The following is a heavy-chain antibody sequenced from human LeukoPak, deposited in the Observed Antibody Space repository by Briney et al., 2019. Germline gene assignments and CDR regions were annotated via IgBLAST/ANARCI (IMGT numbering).Heavy chain of an antibody. V-gene: IGHV1-18*01. Sequence: ASVKVSCKASGYTFTSYGISWVRQAPGQGLEWMGWISAYNGNTNYAQKLQGRVTMTRNTSISTAYMELSSLRSEDTAVYYCARVRLRFRNWFDPWGQGTLVTVSS. CDR3: ARVRLRFRNWFDP. D-gene: IGHD3-16*01. CDR1: GYTFTSYG. CDR2: ISAYNGNT. J-gene: IGHJ5*02.